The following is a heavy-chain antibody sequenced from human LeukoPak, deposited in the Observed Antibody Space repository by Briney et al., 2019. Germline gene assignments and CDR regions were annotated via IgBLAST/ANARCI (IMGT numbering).Heavy chain of an antibody. CDR1: GFTFSSYT. Sequence: GSLRLSCAASGFTFSSYTMHWVRQAPGKGLEYVSAISTNGGSTSYANSVKGRFTISRDNSKNTLYLQMGSLGAEDLAVYYCARNIAAAGDDYWGRGTLVTVSS. J-gene: IGHJ4*02. CDR3: ARNIAAAGDDY. CDR2: ISTNGGST. D-gene: IGHD6-13*01. V-gene: IGHV3-64*01.